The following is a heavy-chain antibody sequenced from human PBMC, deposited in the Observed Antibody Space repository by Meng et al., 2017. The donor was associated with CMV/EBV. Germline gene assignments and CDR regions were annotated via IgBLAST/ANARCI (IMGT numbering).Heavy chain of an antibody. Sequence: SVKVSCKASGGTFSSYAISWVRQAPGQGLEWMGGIIPIFGTANYAQKFQGRVTITTDESTSTAYMKLSSLRSEDTAVYYCAASNPTYYYYGMDVWGQGTTVTVSS. V-gene: IGHV1-69*05. CDR1: GGTFSSYA. J-gene: IGHJ6*02. CDR2: IIPIFGTA. CDR3: AASNPTYYYYGMDV.